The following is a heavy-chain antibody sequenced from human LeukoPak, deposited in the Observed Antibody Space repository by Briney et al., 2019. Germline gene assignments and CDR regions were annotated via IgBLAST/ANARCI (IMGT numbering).Heavy chain of an antibody. CDR3: AKDVGKWESLHFFDY. CDR1: GLTVTNAW. V-gene: IGHV3-23*01. CDR2: ISGSGAST. D-gene: IGHD1-26*01. Sequence: QSGGSLRLSCSASGLTVTNAWMNWVRQAPGKGLEWISGISGSGASTYYADSVKGRFTISRDDSRNTLYLQMNSLRGDDTAVYYCAKDVGKWESLHFFDYWGQGTLVTVSS. J-gene: IGHJ4*02.